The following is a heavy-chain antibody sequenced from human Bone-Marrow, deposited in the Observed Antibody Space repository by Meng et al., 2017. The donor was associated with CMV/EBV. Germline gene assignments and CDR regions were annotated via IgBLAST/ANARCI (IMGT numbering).Heavy chain of an antibody. CDR1: VGTFSSYA. J-gene: IGHJ6*02. CDR2: IIPIFGTA. CDR3: ASPHEDIVVVPARGYYGMDV. D-gene: IGHD2-2*01. V-gene: IGHV1-69*05. Sequence: SVKVSCKASVGTFSSYAISWVRQAPGQGLEWMGGIIPIFGTANYAQKFQGRVTITTDESTSTAYMELSSLRSEDTAVYYCASPHEDIVVVPARGYYGMDVWGQGTTVTVSS.